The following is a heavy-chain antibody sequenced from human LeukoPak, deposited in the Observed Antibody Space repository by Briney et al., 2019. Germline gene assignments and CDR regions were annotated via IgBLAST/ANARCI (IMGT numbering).Heavy chain of an antibody. CDR3: ARDGADIVATISGMDV. J-gene: IGHJ6*02. CDR1: GFTFSSYW. D-gene: IGHD5-12*01. CDR2: INSDGSST. V-gene: IGHV3-74*01. Sequence: GGSLRLSCAASGFTFSSYWMHWVRQAPGKGLVWVSRINSDGSSTSYADSVKGRFTISRDNAKNTLYLQMNSLRAEDTAVYYCARDGADIVATISGMDVWGQGTTVTVSS.